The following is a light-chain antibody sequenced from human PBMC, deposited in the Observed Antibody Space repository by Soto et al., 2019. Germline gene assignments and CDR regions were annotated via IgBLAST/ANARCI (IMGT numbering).Light chain of an antibody. CDR1: QSIESY. V-gene: IGKV1-9*01. Sequence: DSPLTQSPSPLSLSVLDAVTLXCMAIQSIESYLAWYQQKPGKAPKLLMYASSNVHSGVSARFTGRGSGKEFTLTISSLQPEDFATYYCQQRNSYPRLFTFGGGTKVDIK. CDR3: QQRNSYPRLFT. J-gene: IGKJ4*01. CDR2: ASS.